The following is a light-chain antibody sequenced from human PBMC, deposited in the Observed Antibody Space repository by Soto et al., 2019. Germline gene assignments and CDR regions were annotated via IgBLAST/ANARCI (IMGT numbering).Light chain of an antibody. CDR1: QAIGTA. CDR3: QQYDKSPPWT. CDR2: AAS. Sequence: IQMTQSPSSLSASVGDRVTITCRASQAIGTALGWYQQKPGKAPKRLIYAASSLQSGAPPRFSGSGSGTDFTLTIRNLQPGDFATYYCQQYDKSPPWTFGQGTKVE. J-gene: IGKJ1*01. V-gene: IGKV1-17*02.